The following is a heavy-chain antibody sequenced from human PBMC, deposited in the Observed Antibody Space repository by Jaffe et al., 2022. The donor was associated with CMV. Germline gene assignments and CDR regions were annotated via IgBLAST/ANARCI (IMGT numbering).Heavy chain of an antibody. CDR2: TRNKANSYTT. V-gene: IGHV3-72*01. J-gene: IGHJ4*02. CDR3: AREGVGATRRPYYFDY. Sequence: EVQLVESGGGLVQPGGSLRLSCAASGFTFSDHYMDWVRQAPGKGLEWVGRTRNKANSYTTEYAASVKGRFTISRDDSKNSLYLQMNSLKTEDTAVYYCAREGVGATRRPYYFDYWGQGTLVTVSS. D-gene: IGHD1-26*01. CDR1: GFTFSDHY.